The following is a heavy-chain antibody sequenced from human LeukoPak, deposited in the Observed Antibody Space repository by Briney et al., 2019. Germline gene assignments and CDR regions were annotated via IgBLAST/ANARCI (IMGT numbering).Heavy chain of an antibody. CDR1: GFTFSSYW. CDR3: ARSGYDGELDY. CDR2: INSDGSST. V-gene: IGHV3-74*01. Sequence: PVGSLRLSCAASGFTFSSYWMHWVRQAPGKGLVWVSRINSDGSSTSYADSVKGRFTISRDNAKNTLYLQMNSLRAEDTAVYYCARSGYDGELDYWGQGTLVTVSS. D-gene: IGHD3-3*01. J-gene: IGHJ4*02.